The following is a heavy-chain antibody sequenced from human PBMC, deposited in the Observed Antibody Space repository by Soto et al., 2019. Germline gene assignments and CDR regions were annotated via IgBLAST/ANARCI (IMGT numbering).Heavy chain of an antibody. Sequence: QLQLQESGPGLVKPSETLSLTCTVSGGSISSSSYYWGWIRQPPGKGLEWIGSIYYSGSTYYNPSLKSRVTISVDTSKNQFSLKLSSVTVADTAVYYCAVVLRDFDWLLSDAFDIWGQGTMVTVSS. D-gene: IGHD3-9*01. CDR3: AVVLRDFDWLLSDAFDI. V-gene: IGHV4-39*01. CDR1: GGSISSSSYY. CDR2: IYYSGST. J-gene: IGHJ3*02.